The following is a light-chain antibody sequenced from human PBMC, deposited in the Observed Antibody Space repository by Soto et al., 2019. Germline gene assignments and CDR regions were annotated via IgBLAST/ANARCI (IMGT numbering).Light chain of an antibody. V-gene: IGKV4-1*01. CDR1: QSVFYSSNNRNY. CDR3: QQYYGTPYT. CDR2: RAS. Sequence: DIVMTQSPDSLAVSLGERATINCKSSQSVFYSSNNRNYLAWYQQKPGQPPKLLLYRASIRESGVPDRFSGSGSGTDFTLTISRLQAEDVAVYFCQQYYGTPYTFGQGTKLEMK. J-gene: IGKJ2*01.